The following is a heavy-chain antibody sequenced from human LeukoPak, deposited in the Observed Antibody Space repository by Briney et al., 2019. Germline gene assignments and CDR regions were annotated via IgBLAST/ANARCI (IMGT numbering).Heavy chain of an antibody. Sequence: ASVKVSCKASGYTFTSYYMHWVRQAPGQGLEWMGIINPSGGSTSYAQKFQGRVTMTRDTSTSTVYMELSSLRSEDTAVYYCAREGSSWSRGYYFDYWGQGTLVTVSS. V-gene: IGHV1-46*01. D-gene: IGHD6-13*01. CDR1: GYTFTSYY. J-gene: IGHJ4*02. CDR2: INPSGGST. CDR3: AREGSSWSRGYYFDY.